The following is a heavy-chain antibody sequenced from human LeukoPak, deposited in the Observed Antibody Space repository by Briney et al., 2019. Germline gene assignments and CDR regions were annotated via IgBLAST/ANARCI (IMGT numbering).Heavy chain of an antibody. V-gene: IGHV4-39*07. Sequence: SETLSLTCTVSGGSISSSSYYWGWIRQPPGKGLEWIGSIYYSGSTYYNPSLKSRVTISVDTSKNQFSLKLSSVTAADTAVYYCARDDYASYYGMDVWGQGTTVTVSS. CDR1: GGSISSSSYY. D-gene: IGHD4/OR15-4a*01. CDR3: ARDDYASYYGMDV. J-gene: IGHJ6*02. CDR2: IYYSGST.